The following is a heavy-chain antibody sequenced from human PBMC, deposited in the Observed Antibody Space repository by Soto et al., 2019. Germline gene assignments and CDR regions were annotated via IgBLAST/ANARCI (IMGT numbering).Heavy chain of an antibody. CDR1: GFTFSSYG. Sequence: QVQLVESGGGVVQPGRSLRLSCAASGFTFSSYGMHWVRQAPGKGLEWVAVISYDGSNKYYADSVKGRFTISRDNSKNTLYLQMNSLRAEDTAVYYCAKDGGPHSSHFDYWGQGTLVTVSS. CDR2: ISYDGSNK. V-gene: IGHV3-30*18. D-gene: IGHD6-13*01. J-gene: IGHJ4*02. CDR3: AKDGGPHSSHFDY.